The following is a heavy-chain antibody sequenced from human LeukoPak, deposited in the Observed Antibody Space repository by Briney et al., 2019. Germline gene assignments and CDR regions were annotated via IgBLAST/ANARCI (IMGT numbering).Heavy chain of an antibody. CDR3: AREVEEYSSSVGLDY. V-gene: IGHV4-59*01. D-gene: IGHD6-6*01. J-gene: IGHJ4*02. CDR2: IYYSGST. CDR1: GGSISSYY. Sequence: SETLSLTCTVSGGSISSYYWSWIRQPPGKGLEWIGYIYYSGSTNYNPSLKSRVTISVDTSKNQFSLKLSSVTAADTAVYYCAREVEEYSSSVGLDYWGQGTLVTVSS.